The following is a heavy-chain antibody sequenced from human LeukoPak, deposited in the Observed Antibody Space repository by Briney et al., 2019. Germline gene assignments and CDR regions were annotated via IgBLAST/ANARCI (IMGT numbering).Heavy chain of an antibody. CDR2: IYTSGST. D-gene: IGHD1-26*01. CDR3: ARGIVGAANLRFDP. CDR1: GGSISSYY. V-gene: IGHV4-4*07. Sequence: SETLSLTCTVSGGSISSYYWSWIRQPAGKGLEWIGRIYTSGSTNYNPSLKSRVTMSVDTSKNQFSLKLSSVTAADSAVYYCARGIVGAANLRFDPWGQGTLVTVSS. J-gene: IGHJ5*02.